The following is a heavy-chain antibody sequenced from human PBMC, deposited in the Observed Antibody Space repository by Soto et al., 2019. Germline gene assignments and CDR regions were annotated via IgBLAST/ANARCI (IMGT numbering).Heavy chain of an antibody. J-gene: IGHJ5*02. V-gene: IGHV4-59*01. CDR1: GGSISSYY. Sequence: QVQLQESGPGLVKPSETLSLTCTVSGGSISSYYWSWIRQPPGKGLEWIGYIYYSGSTNYNPSLKSRVTRSVETSKNQFSLKLSSVTAADTAVYYCARDWSSWGGQYDPWGQGTLVTVSS. CDR3: ARDWSSWGGQYDP. D-gene: IGHD3-3*01. CDR2: IYYSGST.